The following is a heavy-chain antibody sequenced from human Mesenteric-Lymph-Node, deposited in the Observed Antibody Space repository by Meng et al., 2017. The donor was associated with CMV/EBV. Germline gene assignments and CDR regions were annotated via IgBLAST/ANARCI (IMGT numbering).Heavy chain of an antibody. D-gene: IGHD3-22*01. CDR3: ARDGKDYYDSSGYSRPFDY. V-gene: IGHV3-30-3*01. J-gene: IGHJ4*02. CDR2: ISYDGSNK. Sequence: FSFSSYAMHWVSQAPGKGLEWVAVISYDGSNKYYADSVKGRFTISRDNSKNTLYLQMNSLRAEDTAVYYCARDGKDYYDSSGYSRPFDYWGQGTLVTSPQ. CDR1: FSFSSYA.